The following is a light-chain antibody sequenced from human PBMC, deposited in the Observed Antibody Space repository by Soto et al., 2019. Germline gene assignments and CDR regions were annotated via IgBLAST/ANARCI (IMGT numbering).Light chain of an antibody. Sequence: QLVLTQSPSASASRGASVNLTCTLSGGHSAYAIACLQQQPDNGPHALLQLNSDGTHSKGSGIPDRFSGSASGAERYHAISGLQSEDEADYYCQAWGTGVVVFGGGTKLTVL. V-gene: IGLV4-69*01. CDR1: GGHSAYA. CDR2: LNSDGTH. CDR3: QAWGTGVVV. J-gene: IGLJ2*01.